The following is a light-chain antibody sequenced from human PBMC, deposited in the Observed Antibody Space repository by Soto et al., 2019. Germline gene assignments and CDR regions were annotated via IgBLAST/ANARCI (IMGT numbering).Light chain of an antibody. CDR2: GNN. V-gene: IGLV1-40*01. CDR3: QSYDSSLSGYV. Sequence: SCTGSSANIGAAYNVDWYQQLPGTAPKLLIYGNNNRPSGVPARFSGSKSGPSASLAIAGLQAEDEGDYYCQSYDSSLSGYVFGTGTKVTVL. CDR1: SANIGAAYN. J-gene: IGLJ1*01.